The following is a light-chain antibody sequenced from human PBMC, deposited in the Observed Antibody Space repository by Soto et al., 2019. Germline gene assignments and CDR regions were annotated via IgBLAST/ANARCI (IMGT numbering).Light chain of an antibody. J-gene: IGLJ2*01. CDR2: GNS. CDR3: QSYDTSLSGSV. Sequence: QAVRTQPPSVSGAPGQMVTISCTVTSSNIGAGYDVHWYQHLPGTAPKLLIYGNSDRPSGVPDRFSGSKSGTSASLAITGLQAEDGADYYCQSYDTSLSGSVFGRGTKVTVL. CDR1: SSNIGAGYD. V-gene: IGLV1-40*01.